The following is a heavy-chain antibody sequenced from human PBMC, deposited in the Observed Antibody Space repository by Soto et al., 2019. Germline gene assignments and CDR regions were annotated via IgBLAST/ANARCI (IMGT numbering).Heavy chain of an antibody. J-gene: IGHJ4*02. V-gene: IGHV3-30-3*01. D-gene: IGHD3-22*01. CDR1: GFTFSIYA. CDR2: MSPNGNNQ. CDR3: ATGANFYYDTSRY. Sequence: PVGSLRLSGAAPGFTFSIYALHWVRQAPGKGLEWVAVMSPNGNNQYYADSVKGRFTISRDTSKSTLYLQMTSLRPDDTAVYYCATGANFYYDTSRYWGQGTLVTVSS.